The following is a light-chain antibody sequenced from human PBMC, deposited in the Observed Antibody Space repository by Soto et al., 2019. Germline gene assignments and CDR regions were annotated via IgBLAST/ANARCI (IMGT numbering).Light chain of an antibody. J-gene: IGLJ2*01. CDR1: SSNIGGNT. CDR3: AAWDDSLSVL. Sequence: QSVLTQPPSASGTPGQRVTISCSGSSSNIGGNTVSWYQQLPGTAPKLLIYSNSQRPSGVPERFSGSKSGTSASLAIIGLQYEDEADYYCAAWDDSLSVLFGGGTKVTVL. CDR2: SNS. V-gene: IGLV1-44*01.